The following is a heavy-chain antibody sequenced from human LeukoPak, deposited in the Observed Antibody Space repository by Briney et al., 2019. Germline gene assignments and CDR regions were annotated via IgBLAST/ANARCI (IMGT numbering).Heavy chain of an antibody. CDR1: GYTFTSYG. J-gene: IGHJ5*02. D-gene: IGHD3-22*01. V-gene: IGHV1-18*01. CDR2: ISAYNGNT. CDR3: ARGGYYYDSSGYHH. Sequence: ASVKVSCKASGYTFTSYGISWVRQAPGQGLEWMGWISAYNGNTNYAQKFQGRVTITRNTSISTAYMELSSLRSEDTAVYYCARGGYYYDSSGYHHWGQGTLVTVSS.